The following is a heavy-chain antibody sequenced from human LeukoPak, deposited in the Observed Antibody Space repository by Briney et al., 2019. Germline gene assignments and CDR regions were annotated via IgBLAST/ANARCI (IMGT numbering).Heavy chain of an antibody. CDR1: GYIFTHYW. CDR2: IYPADSDT. Sequence: GESLKISCQVSGYIFTHYWIGWVRQMPGKGLESMGIIYPADSDTTYSPSFQGQVTISADKSISTAYLQWSSLKASDTAIYYCARHASGGTSYYLDYWGQGTLVTVSS. V-gene: IGHV5-51*01. D-gene: IGHD1-26*01. J-gene: IGHJ4*02. CDR3: ARHASGGTSYYLDY.